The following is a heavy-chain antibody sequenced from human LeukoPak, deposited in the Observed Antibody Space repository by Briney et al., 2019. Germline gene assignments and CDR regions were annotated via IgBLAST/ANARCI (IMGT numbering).Heavy chain of an antibody. D-gene: IGHD2-15*01. V-gene: IGHV5-10-1*01. Sequence: GESLKISCKGSGYSFTSHWITWVRQMPGKGLEWMGRIDPSDSYTNYSPSFQGHVTISADKSISTAYLQWSSLKASDTAMYYCASLVARPPDYWGQGTLVTVSS. J-gene: IGHJ4*02. CDR1: GYSFTSHW. CDR2: IDPSDSYT. CDR3: ASLVARPPDY.